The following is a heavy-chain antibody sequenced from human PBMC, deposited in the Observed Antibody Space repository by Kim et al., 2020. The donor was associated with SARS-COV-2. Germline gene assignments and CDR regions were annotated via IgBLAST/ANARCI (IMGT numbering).Heavy chain of an antibody. CDR1: GGSISSYY. D-gene: IGHD5-12*01. J-gene: IGHJ4*02. V-gene: IGHV4-59*13. Sequence: SETLSLTCTVSGGSISSYYWSWIRQPPGKGLEWIGYIYYSGSTNYNPSLKSRVTISVDTSKNQFSLKLSAVTAADTAVYYCARDGGGSGSDYGHWGQGTLVTVSS. CDR3: ARDGGGSGSDYGH. CDR2: IYYSGST.